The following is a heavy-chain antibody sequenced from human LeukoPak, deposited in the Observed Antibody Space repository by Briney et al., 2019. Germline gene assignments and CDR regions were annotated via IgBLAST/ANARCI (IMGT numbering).Heavy chain of an antibody. CDR2: IYYSGST. J-gene: IGHJ3*02. CDR1: GGSISSSSYY. Sequence: ETLSLTCTVSGGSISSSSYYWGWIRQPPGKGLEWIGSIYYSGSTYYNPSLKSRVTISVDTSKNQFSLKLSSVTAADTAVYYCARVGGAEAFDIWGQGTMVTVSS. CDR3: ARVGGAEAFDI. D-gene: IGHD2-15*01. V-gene: IGHV4-39*07.